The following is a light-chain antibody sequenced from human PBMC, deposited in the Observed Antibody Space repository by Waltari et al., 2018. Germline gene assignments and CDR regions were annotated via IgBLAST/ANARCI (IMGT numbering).Light chain of an antibody. CDR3: HMWDGTTDHYV. CDR2: DDS. Sequence: SYVLSQPPSVSVAPGQTATITRGGSDMGSKIVPWYQPKAGQAPVLVVYDDSGRPSGIPERFSGSNSGNTATLTISRVEAGDEADYYCHMWDGTTDHYVFGTGTKVTVL. V-gene: IGLV3-21*02. J-gene: IGLJ1*01. CDR1: DMGSKI.